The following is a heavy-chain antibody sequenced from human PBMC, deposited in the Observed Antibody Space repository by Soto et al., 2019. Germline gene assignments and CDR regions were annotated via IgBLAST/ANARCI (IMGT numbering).Heavy chain of an antibody. J-gene: IGHJ3*02. D-gene: IGHD2-8*01. CDR2: IKSKTDGGTT. Sequence: GRSLRLSCAAFGFNFSTAWMSWVRQAPGKGLEWVGRIKSKTDGGTTDYAAPVKGRFTISRDDSKNTLYLQMNSLKTEDTAVYYCTTDLYYPRAFGIGGQGTMVTVSS. CDR1: GFNFSTAW. V-gene: IGHV3-15*01. CDR3: TTDLYYPRAFGI.